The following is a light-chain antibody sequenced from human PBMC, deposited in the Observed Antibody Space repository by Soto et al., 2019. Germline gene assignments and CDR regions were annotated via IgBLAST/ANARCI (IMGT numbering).Light chain of an antibody. Sequence: QSVLTQPPSASGTPGQRVTISCSGSSSNIGRDYVYWFQQLPGTAPKLLIYTNNQRPSGVPDRFSGSKSGTSASLAISGLRSEDEAEYYCAVWDDSLSGGVFGGGTKLTVL. CDR3: AVWDDSLSGGV. CDR1: SSNIGRDY. CDR2: TNN. V-gene: IGLV1-47*02. J-gene: IGLJ3*02.